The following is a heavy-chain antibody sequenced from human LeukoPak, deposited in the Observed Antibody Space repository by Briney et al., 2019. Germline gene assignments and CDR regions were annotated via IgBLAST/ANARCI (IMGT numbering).Heavy chain of an antibody. CDR3: ATQIRGWYVGYFQH. Sequence: SETLSLTCTVSGGSISSYYWSWIRQPPGKGLERIGYIYYSGSTNYNPSLKSRVTISVDTSKNQFSLKLSSVTAADTAVYYCATQIRGWYVGYFQHWGQGTLVTVSS. J-gene: IGHJ1*01. D-gene: IGHD6-19*01. CDR1: GGSISSYY. V-gene: IGHV4-59*08. CDR2: IYYSGST.